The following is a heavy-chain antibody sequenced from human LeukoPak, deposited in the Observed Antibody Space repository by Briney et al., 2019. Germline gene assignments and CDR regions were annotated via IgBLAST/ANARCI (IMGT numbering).Heavy chain of an antibody. CDR2: ISSSGSTI. D-gene: IGHD6-19*01. CDR3: ARVGIAVAGSFDY. V-gene: IGHV3-48*03. Sequence: PGGSLRLSCAASGFTFSSYEMNWVRQAPGQGLEWVSYISSSGSTIYYADSVKGRFTISRDNAKNSLYLQMNSLIAEDTAVYYCARVGIAVAGSFDYWGQGTLVTVSS. CDR1: GFTFSSYE. J-gene: IGHJ4*02.